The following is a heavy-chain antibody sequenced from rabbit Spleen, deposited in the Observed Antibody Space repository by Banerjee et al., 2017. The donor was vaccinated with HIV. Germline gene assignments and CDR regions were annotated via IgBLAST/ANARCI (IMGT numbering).Heavy chain of an antibody. Sequence: QSLEESGGDLVKPGASLTLTCTASGFSFSSSDYMCWVRQAPGKGLEWIACIAGSSSGFTYSATWAKGRFTCSKTSSTTVTLQMTSLTVADTATYFCARRNIGNYGNYAGAFNLWGQGTLVTVS. CDR2: IAGSSSGFT. D-gene: IGHD4-2*01. CDR1: GFSFSSSDY. J-gene: IGHJ4*01. CDR3: ARRNIGNYGNYAGAFNL. V-gene: IGHV1S40*01.